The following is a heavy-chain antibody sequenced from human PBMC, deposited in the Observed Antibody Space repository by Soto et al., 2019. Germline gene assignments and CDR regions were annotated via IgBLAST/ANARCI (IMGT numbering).Heavy chain of an antibody. J-gene: IGHJ4*02. CDR2: IYPGDSDT. D-gene: IGHD2-2*03. Sequence: GESLKISCKGSGYSFTSYWIGWVRQMPGKGLEWMGIIYPGDSDTRYSPSFQGQVTISADKSISTAYLQWSSLKASDTAMYYCARSGYCSSTSCFFENYYVDYWGQGTLVTVSS. CDR1: GYSFTSYW. CDR3: ARSGYCSSTSCFFENYYVDY. V-gene: IGHV5-51*01.